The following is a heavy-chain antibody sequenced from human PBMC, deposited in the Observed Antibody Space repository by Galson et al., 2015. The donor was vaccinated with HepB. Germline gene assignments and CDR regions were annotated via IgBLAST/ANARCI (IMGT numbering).Heavy chain of an antibody. D-gene: IGHD4-17*01. CDR2: ISSSSSYI. Sequence: SLRLSCAASGFTFSSYSMNWVRQAPGKGLEWVSSISSSSSYIYYADSVKGRFTISRDNAKNSLYLQMNSLRAEDTAVYYCASELNGDRDYWGQGTLVTVSS. CDR1: GFTFSSYS. CDR3: ASELNGDRDY. J-gene: IGHJ4*02. V-gene: IGHV3-21*01.